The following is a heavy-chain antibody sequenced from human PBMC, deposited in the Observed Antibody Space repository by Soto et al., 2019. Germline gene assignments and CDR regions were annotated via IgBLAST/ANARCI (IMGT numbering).Heavy chain of an antibody. V-gene: IGHV1-46*03. D-gene: IGHD2-15*01. CDR3: AREGYCSGGSCYDDFDY. CDR2: INPSGGST. Sequence: ASVKVSCKASGYSLTSYYMHWVRQAPGQGLEWMGIINPSGGSTSYAQKFQGRVTMTRDTSTSTVYMELSSLSSEDTAVYYCAREGYCSGGSCYDDFDYWGQGTLVTVSS. J-gene: IGHJ4*02. CDR1: GYSLTSYY.